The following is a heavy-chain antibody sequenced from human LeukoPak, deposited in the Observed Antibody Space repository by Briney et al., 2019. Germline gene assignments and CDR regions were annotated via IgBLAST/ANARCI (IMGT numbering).Heavy chain of an antibody. CDR3: ARDSVMGAK. CDR2: INPNTGGT. J-gene: IGHJ4*02. D-gene: IGHD1-26*01. V-gene: IGHV1-2*06. CDR1: GYTLTGYY. Sequence: GASVKVSCKASGYTLTGYYMHWVRQAPGQGLEWMGRINPNTGGTNSAQKFQGRVTMTRDTSISTAYLDLTSLRSDDTAVYYCARDSVMGAKWGQGTLVTVSS.